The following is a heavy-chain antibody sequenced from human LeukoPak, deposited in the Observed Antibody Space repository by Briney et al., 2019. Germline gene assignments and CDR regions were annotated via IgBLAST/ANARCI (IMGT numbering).Heavy chain of an antibody. D-gene: IGHD3-10*01. V-gene: IGHV3-23*01. CDR3: AKLGKTENHYGSGRFSYYYYMDV. CDR1: GFTFSSYG. J-gene: IGHJ6*03. CDR2: VSGSGGST. Sequence: GGSLRLSCAASGFTFSSYGMSWVRQAPGKGLEWVSAVSGSGGSTYYADSVKGRFTISRDNTKNTLYLQMNSLRAEDTAVYYCAKLGKTENHYGSGRFSYYYYMDVWGKGTTVTISS.